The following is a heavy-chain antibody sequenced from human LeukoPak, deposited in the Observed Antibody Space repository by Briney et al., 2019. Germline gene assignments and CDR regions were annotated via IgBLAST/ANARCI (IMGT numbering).Heavy chain of an antibody. CDR1: GGSFSDYW. J-gene: IGHJ4*02. D-gene: IGHD3-22*01. Sequence: PSETLSLTCAVYGGSFSDYWWTWIRQSPGKGLEWIGEVNHSGRTNYNPSLKSRVTMSVDTSKNQFSLKLSSVTAADTAVYYCAREHYYDSSSLDYWGQGTLVTVSS. CDR3: AREHYYDSSSLDY. CDR2: VNHSGRT. V-gene: IGHV4-34*10.